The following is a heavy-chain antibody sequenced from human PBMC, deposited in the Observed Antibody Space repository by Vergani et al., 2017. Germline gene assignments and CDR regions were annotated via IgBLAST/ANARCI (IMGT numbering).Heavy chain of an antibody. J-gene: IGHJ1*01. CDR3: TKAGQYDSDNCHDS. CDR1: GFTLSSHA. Sequence: VQLVESGGGLVQPGRSLRLSCAGSGFTLSSHAMHWVRQAPGKGLEWVAFIWYDGSKEYYADSVKGRFTISRDNSKNTVFLQMNSLRADDSAVYYCTKAGQYDSDNCHDSWGQGALVTVAS. CDR2: IWYDGSKE. D-gene: IGHD3-22*01. V-gene: IGHV3-30*02.